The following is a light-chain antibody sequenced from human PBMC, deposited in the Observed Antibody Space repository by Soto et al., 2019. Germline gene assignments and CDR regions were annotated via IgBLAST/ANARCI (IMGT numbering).Light chain of an antibody. V-gene: IGLV2-11*01. J-gene: IGLJ3*02. CDR1: SSDVGGYNY. CDR2: DVS. CDR3: CSYAGSDTFV. Sequence: QSALTQPRSVSGSPGQSVTISCTGTSSDVGGYNYVSWYQQHPGKAPKLMIYDVSNRPSGVPDRFSGSKSGNTASLTISGLQAEDEADYYCCSYAGSDTFVFGGGTQLTVL.